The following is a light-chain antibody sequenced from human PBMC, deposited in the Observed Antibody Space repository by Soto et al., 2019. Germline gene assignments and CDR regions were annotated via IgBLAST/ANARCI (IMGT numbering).Light chain of an antibody. CDR2: GAS. CDR3: QQRSNWTSIT. V-gene: IGKV3D-11*02. J-gene: IGKJ5*01. Sequence: IVMTQSPATLSVSPGERGTRSCRASQSISYSLAWYQQKPGQAPRLLIYGASSRAPGIPARFSGSGTGTDFNLTISSLEPEDSAPYHSQQRSNWTSITFGQGTRLRL. CDR1: QSISYS.